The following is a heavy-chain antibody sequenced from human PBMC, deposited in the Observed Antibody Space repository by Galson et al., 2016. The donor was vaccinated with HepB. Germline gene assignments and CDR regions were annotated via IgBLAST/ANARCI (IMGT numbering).Heavy chain of an antibody. D-gene: IGHD2-2*02. CDR2: VNPGGST. CDR1: GGSFSGFY. J-gene: IGHJ4*02. V-gene: IGHV4-34*01. Sequence: SETLSLTCAVYGGSFSGFYWSWIRQSPGKGLQWIGEVNPGGSTHYNPSLTSRVTISADTSKNHFSLKLSAVTAADTAVYYCARWPLGYCPSADCYTNDYWGQGILVTVSS. CDR3: ARWPLGYCPSADCYTNDY.